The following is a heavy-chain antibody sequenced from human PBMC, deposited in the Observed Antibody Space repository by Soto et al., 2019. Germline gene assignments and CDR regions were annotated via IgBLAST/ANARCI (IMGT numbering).Heavy chain of an antibody. Sequence: SQTLSLTCDISGHSVSSNTASWIWSTQSPSRGLEWLGRTYFRSKWYNDYAVSVKSRIIINPDTSNNQFSLQLNSVTPEDTAVYFCAKGDNLGPKTGYAFDPWGQGIMVTVSS. CDR3: AKGDNLGPKTGYAFDP. CDR2: TYFRSKWYN. D-gene: IGHD5-12*01. CDR1: GHSVSSNTAS. V-gene: IGHV6-1*01. J-gene: IGHJ5*02.